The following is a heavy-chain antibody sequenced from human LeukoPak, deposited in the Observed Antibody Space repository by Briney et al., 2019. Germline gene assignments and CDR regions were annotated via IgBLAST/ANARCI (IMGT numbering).Heavy chain of an antibody. V-gene: IGHV4-4*07. CDR3: ARDPTTVTKGFDI. J-gene: IGHJ3*02. CDR2: IYPSGST. D-gene: IGHD4-17*01. Sequence: SETLSLTCTMSGGSNSGDYWSWIRQPAGEGLEWIGRIYPSGSTYLTPSLKSRVSMSVDTSKKQFSLRMTSVTAADTAVYYCARDPTTVTKGFDIWGQGTMVTVSS. CDR1: GGSNSGDY.